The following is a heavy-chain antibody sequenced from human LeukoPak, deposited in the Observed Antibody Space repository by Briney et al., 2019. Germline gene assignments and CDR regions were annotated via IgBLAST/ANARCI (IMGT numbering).Heavy chain of an antibody. CDR1: GGSISSYY. J-gene: IGHJ5*02. V-gene: IGHV4-4*07. Sequence: SETLSLTCTVSGGSISSYYWSWIRQPAGKGLEWIGRIYTSGSTNYNPSLKSRVTMSVDTSKNQFSLKLSSVTAADTAVYYCARGLNNWNYEGWFDPWGQGTLVTVSS. CDR3: ARGLNNWNYEGWFDP. CDR2: IYTSGST. D-gene: IGHD1-7*01.